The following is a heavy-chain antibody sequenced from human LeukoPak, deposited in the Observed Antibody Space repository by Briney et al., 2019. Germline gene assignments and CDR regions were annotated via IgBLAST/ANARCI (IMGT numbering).Heavy chain of an antibody. J-gene: IGHJ4*02. CDR1: GGSISSYY. CDR2: IYYSGST. D-gene: IGHD3-10*01. Sequence: SETLSLTCTVSGGSISSYYWSWIRQPPGKGLEWIGYIYYSGSTNYNPSLKSRVTMSVDTSKNQFSLKLSSVTAADTAVYYCARLHYGSGTYWIDYWGQGTLVTVSS. CDR3: ARLHYGSGTYWIDY. V-gene: IGHV4-59*12.